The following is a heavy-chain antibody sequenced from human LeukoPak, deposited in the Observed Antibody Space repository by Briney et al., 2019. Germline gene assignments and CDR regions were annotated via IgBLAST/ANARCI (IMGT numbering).Heavy chain of an antibody. Sequence: GGSLRLSCAASGFTFSSYGMHWVRQAPGKGLEWVAFIRYDGSNEYYADSVKGRFTISRDNSKNTLYLQMNSLRAEDTAVYYCAKDYCSSTSCYIDYWGQGTLVTVSS. D-gene: IGHD2-2*02. CDR1: GFTFSSYG. CDR2: IRYDGSNE. CDR3: AKDYCSSTSCYIDY. V-gene: IGHV3-30*02. J-gene: IGHJ4*02.